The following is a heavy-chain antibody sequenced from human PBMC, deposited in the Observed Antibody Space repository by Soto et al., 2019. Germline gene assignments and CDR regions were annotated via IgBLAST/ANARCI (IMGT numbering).Heavy chain of an antibody. CDR1: GYTFTSYA. V-gene: IGHV1-18*01. Sequence: ASVXVSCKASGYTFTSYAMHWVRQAPGQGLEWMGWISAYNGNTNYAQKLQGRVTMTTDTSTSTAYMELRSLRSDDTAVYYCAREISTPRYSGYDSAPRGYYYYGMDVWGQGTTVTVSS. CDR2: ISAYNGNT. D-gene: IGHD5-12*01. J-gene: IGHJ6*02. CDR3: AREISTPRYSGYDSAPRGYYYYGMDV.